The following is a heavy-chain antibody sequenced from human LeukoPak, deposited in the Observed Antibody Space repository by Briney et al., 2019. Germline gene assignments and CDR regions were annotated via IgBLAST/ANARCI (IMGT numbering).Heavy chain of an antibody. CDR1: GYTFTGYY. D-gene: IGHD2-2*01. V-gene: IGHV1-2*02. CDR3: ARERRKDIVVVPAATQYNRFDP. CDR2: INPNSGGT. J-gene: IGHJ5*02. Sequence: GASVKVSCKASGYTFTGYYMHWVRQAPGQGLEWMGWINPNSGGTNYAQKFQGRVTMTRDTSISTAYMELSRLRSDDTAVYYCARERRKDIVVVPAATQYNRFDPWGQGTLVTVSS.